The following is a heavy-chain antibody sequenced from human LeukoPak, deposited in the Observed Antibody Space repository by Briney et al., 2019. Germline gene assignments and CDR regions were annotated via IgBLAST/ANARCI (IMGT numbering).Heavy chain of an antibody. CDR1: GYTFTNSW. D-gene: IGHD1-14*01. J-gene: IGHJ6*03. CDR2: IFPGDSDT. CDR3: ARQVLDYYYYMDV. Sequence: GESLKISCKGSGYTFTNSWIAWVRQKPGKGLEWMGTIFPGDSDTRYSPSFQGQVTISTDKSIPTAYLQWSSLKAADTAMYYCARQVLDYYYYMDVWGKGTTVTVSS. V-gene: IGHV5-51*01.